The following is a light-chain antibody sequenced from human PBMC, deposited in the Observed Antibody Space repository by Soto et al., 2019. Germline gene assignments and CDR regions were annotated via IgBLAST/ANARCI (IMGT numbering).Light chain of an antibody. V-gene: IGKV3-15*01. Sequence: EIVSTHCPATLSVTPGERATLSCRASQSVSSNLAWYQQKPGQAPRLLIYGASTRATGIAARFSGSGSGTEFTLTISSLQSEDFAVYYCQQYNNVAPITFGQGTRLEI. CDR2: GAS. CDR1: QSVSSN. J-gene: IGKJ5*01. CDR3: QQYNNVAPIT.